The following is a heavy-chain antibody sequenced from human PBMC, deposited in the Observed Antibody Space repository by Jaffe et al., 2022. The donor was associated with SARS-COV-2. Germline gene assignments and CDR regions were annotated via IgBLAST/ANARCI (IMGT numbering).Heavy chain of an antibody. CDR3: AHRPADFWSGYVFDY. Sequence: QITLKESGPTLVKPTQTLTLTCTFSGFSLSTSGVGVGWIRQPPGKALEWLALIYWDDDKRYSPSLKSRLTITKDTSKNQVVLTMTNMDPVDTATYYCAHRPADFWSGYVFDYWGQGTLVTVSS. D-gene: IGHD3-3*01. V-gene: IGHV2-5*02. CDR1: GFSLSTSGVG. J-gene: IGHJ4*02. CDR2: IYWDDDK.